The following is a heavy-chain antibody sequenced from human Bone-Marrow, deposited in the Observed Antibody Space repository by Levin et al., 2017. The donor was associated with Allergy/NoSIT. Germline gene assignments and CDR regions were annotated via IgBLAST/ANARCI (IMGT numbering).Heavy chain of an antibody. CDR2: ISGSGGST. CDR1: GFTFSSYA. J-gene: IGHJ5*02. V-gene: IGHV3-23*01. Sequence: GGSLRLSCAASGFTFSSYAMSWVRQAPGKGLEWVSAISGSGGSTYYADSVKDRFTISRDNSKNTLYLQMNSLRAEDTAVYYCAKERGYCSGGSCYSGVGNNWFDPWGQGTLVTVSS. CDR3: AKERGYCSGGSCYSGVGNNWFDP. D-gene: IGHD2-15*01.